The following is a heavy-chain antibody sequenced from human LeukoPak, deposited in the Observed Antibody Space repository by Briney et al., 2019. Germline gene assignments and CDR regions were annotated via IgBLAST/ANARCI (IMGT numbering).Heavy chain of an antibody. CDR1: GFTFSNAW. Sequence: GGSLRLSCAASGFTFSNAWMSWVRQAPGKGLEWVSAISDSGGSTFYADSVKGRFTISRDNSKNTLYLEMNSLRAEDTALYYVSCDQRITTTDTFYWGEGTLVTVSS. CDR2: ISDSGGST. V-gene: IGHV3-23*01. D-gene: IGHD1-14*01. CDR3: SCDQRITTTDTFY. J-gene: IGHJ4*02.